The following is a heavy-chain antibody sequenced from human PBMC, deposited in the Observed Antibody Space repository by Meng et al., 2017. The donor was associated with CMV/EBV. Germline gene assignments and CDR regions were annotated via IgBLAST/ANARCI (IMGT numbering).Heavy chain of an antibody. D-gene: IGHD6-19*01. J-gene: IGHJ4*02. CDR3: AKHFHRFNIAVAPGY. CDR1: GFTFSSYE. V-gene: IGHV3-23*01. Sequence: GESLKISCAASGFTFSSYEMNWVRQAPGKGLEWVSAISGSGGSTYYADSVKGRFTISRDNSKNTLYLQMNSLRAEDTAVYYCAKHFHRFNIAVAPGYWGQGTLVTVSS. CDR2: ISGSGGST.